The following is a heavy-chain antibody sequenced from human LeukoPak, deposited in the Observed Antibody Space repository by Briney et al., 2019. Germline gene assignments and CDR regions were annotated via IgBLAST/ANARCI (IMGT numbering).Heavy chain of an antibody. V-gene: IGHV1-2*04. CDR2: INPNSGGT. D-gene: IGHD2-15*01. Sequence: ASVKVSCKASGYTFTGYYMHWVRQAPGQGLEWMGWINPNSGGTNYAQKFQGWVTMTRDTSISTAYMELSRLRSDDTAVYYCARGGYEDIVVVVAATDLPHNTFDIWGQGTMVTVSS. J-gene: IGHJ3*02. CDR3: ARGGYEDIVVVVAATDLPHNTFDI. CDR1: GYTFTGYY.